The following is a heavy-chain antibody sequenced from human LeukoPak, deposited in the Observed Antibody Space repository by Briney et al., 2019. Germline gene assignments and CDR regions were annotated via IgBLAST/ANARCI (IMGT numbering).Heavy chain of an antibody. Sequence: SGGSLGLSCAASGFIFSNYWMSWVRQAPAKGLEWVAKINEGGSEKPYVDSVKGRITISRDNAKNSLYLEMNGLRAEDTAVYYCARYDGYDLRYWGQGTLVTVSS. CDR3: ARYDGYDLRY. CDR1: GFIFSNYW. J-gene: IGHJ4*02. V-gene: IGHV3-7*01. CDR2: INEGGSEK. D-gene: IGHD3-3*01.